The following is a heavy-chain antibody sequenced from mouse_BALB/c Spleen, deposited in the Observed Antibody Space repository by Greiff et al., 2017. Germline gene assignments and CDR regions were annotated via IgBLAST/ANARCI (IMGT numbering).Heavy chain of an antibody. D-gene: IGHD1-1*01. CDR1: GYAFTNYL. CDR3: ARSDYYGSRFDY. V-gene: IGHV1-54*03. Sequence: QVQLQQSGAELVRPGTSVKVSCKASGYAFTNYLIEWVKQRPGQGLEWIGVINPGSGGTNYNEKFKGKATLTADKSSSTAYMQLSSLTSDDSAVYFCARSDYYGSRFDYWGQGTTLTVSS. CDR2: INPGSGGT. J-gene: IGHJ2*01.